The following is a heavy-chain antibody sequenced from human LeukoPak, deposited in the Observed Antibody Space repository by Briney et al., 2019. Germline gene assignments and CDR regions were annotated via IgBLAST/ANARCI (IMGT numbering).Heavy chain of an antibody. J-gene: IGHJ4*02. CDR1: GFTSSSYS. Sequence: RGRSLRLSCAASGFTSSSYSMNWVRQAPGQGRECVSSISSSCSYIYYADSVKARFTISRDNAKNSLYLQMNSLRAEDTAVYYCARVTTTVTEDDDYWGQGTLVTVSS. V-gene: IGHV3-21*01. CDR3: ARVTTTVTEDDDY. D-gene: IGHD4-17*01. CDR2: ISSSCSYI.